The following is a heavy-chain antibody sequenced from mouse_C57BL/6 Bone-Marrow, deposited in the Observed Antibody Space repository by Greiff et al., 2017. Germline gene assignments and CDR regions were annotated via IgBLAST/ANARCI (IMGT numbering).Heavy chain of an antibody. J-gene: IGHJ2*01. CDR1: GYTFTSYW. CDR2: IDPSGSYT. Sequence: VQLQQPGAELVKPGASVKLSCKASGYTFTSYWMQWVKQRPGQGLEWIGEIDPSGSYTNYNQKFKGKATLTVDTSSSTAYMQLSSLTSEDSAVYYGARDYYSNCYDYWGQGTTLTVSS. D-gene: IGHD2-5*01. V-gene: IGHV1-50*01. CDR3: ARDYYSNCYDY.